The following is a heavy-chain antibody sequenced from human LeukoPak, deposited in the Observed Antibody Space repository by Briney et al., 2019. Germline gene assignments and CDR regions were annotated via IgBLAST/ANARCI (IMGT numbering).Heavy chain of an antibody. J-gene: IGHJ4*02. Sequence: GGSLRLSCAASGFTFSNYGMHWVRQAPGKGLEWVALMWYDGSNKYYGDSVKGRFTISRDNSKNTLYLQMNSLRAEDTAVYYCARDPGYSSNWYFDYWGQGTLVTVSS. V-gene: IGHV3-33*01. CDR1: GFTFSNYG. CDR3: ARDPGYSSNWYFDY. D-gene: IGHD6-13*01. CDR2: MWYDGSNK.